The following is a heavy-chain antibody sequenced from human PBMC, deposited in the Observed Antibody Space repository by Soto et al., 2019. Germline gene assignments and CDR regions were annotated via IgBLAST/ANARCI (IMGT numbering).Heavy chain of an antibody. V-gene: IGHV3-48*01. D-gene: IGHD2-21*02. CDR2: ISTTSGTI. Sequence: PGGSLRLSCAASGFTFSSYSMNWVRQAPGKGLEWVSYISTTSGTIYYANFVKGRFTVSRDNAKNSLYLQMNSLRAEDAAVYYCARDLDCGDDCYSYWGQGTLVTVSS. J-gene: IGHJ4*02. CDR3: ARDLDCGDDCYSY. CDR1: GFTFSSYS.